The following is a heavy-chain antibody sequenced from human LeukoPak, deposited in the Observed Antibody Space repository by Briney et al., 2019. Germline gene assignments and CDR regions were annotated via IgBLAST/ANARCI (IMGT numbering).Heavy chain of an antibody. V-gene: IGHV4-59*01. CDR1: GVSISGYY. CDR3: AREGGIWFGEFPYFDY. D-gene: IGHD3-10*01. CDR2: IYHSGST. Sequence: SETLTLTCSVSGVSISGYYWGWIRQPPGKGLEWIGYIYHSGSTDYNPLLKSRVTISVDTSEKQLSLKLTSVTAADTAVYYCAREGGIWFGEFPYFDYWGRGTLVTVSS. J-gene: IGHJ4*02.